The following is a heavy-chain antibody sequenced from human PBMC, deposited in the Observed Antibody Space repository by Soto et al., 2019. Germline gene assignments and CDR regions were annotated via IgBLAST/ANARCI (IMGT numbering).Heavy chain of an antibody. CDR2: INPSGGST. D-gene: IGHD4-4*01. CDR3: ARYDYNGYYFDY. V-gene: IGHV1-46*01. J-gene: IGHJ4*02. CDR1: GYTFSTYY. Sequence: QVQLVQSGAEVKKPGASVEVSCKASGYTFSTYYMHWVRQAPGQGYEWMGIINPSGGSTTYAQKFQGRVTMTRDTSTTTVYMELSSLRSEDTAVYYCARYDYNGYYFDYWGQGTRVTVSS.